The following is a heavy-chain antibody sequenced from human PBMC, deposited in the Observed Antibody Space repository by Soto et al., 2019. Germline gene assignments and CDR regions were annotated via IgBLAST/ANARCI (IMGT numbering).Heavy chain of an antibody. D-gene: IGHD5-12*01. V-gene: IGHV3-11*06. Sequence: QVQLVESGGGLVKPGGSLRLSCAASGFTFSDYYMSWIRQAPGKGLEWVSYISTGVTFTNYADSVRGRFTISRDNAKNSVDLQMDSLRAEDTAVYYCVRDRGYSGYFFWGQGIQVTVSS. J-gene: IGHJ4*02. CDR1: GFTFSDYY. CDR2: ISTGVTFT. CDR3: VRDRGYSGYFF.